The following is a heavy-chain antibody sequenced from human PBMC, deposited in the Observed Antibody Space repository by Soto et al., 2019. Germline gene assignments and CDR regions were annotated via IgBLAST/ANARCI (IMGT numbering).Heavy chain of an antibody. CDR3: ARAPAVAGKEGWFDP. V-gene: IGHV5-51*01. Sequence: PGASLKISCKGSGYSFTSYWIGWVRQMPGKGLEWMGIIYPGDSDTRYSPSFQGQVTISADKSISTAYLQWSSLKASDTAMYYCARAPAVAGKEGWFDPWGQGTLVTVSS. J-gene: IGHJ5*02. D-gene: IGHD6-19*01. CDR1: GYSFTSYW. CDR2: IYPGDSDT.